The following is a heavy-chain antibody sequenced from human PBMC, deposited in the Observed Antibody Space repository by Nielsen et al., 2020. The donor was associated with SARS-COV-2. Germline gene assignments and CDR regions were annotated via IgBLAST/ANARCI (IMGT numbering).Heavy chain of an antibody. CDR3: ARSPYYYDSSGYWSTRQLFDY. Sequence: LSLTCAASGFTFSSYAMHWVRQAPGKGLEWVAVISYDGSNKYYADSVKGRFTISRDNSKNTLYLQMSSLRAEDTAVYYCARSPYYYDSSGYWSTRQLFDYWGQGTLVTVSS. CDR1: GFTFSSYA. CDR2: ISYDGSNK. V-gene: IGHV3-30-3*01. J-gene: IGHJ4*02. D-gene: IGHD3-22*01.